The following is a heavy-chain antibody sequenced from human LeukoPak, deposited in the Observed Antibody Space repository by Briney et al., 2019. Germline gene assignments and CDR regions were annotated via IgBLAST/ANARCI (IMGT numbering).Heavy chain of an antibody. V-gene: IGHV4-59*01. CDR1: GGSISSYY. J-gene: IGHJ5*02. CDR2: IYYSGST. CDR3: ARGGETWLVSSGNWFDP. Sequence: SETLSLTCTVSGGSISSYYWSWIRQPPGKGLEWIGYIYYSGSTNYNPSLKSRVTISVDTSKNQFSLKLSSVTAADTAVYYCARGGETWLVSSGNWFDPWGQGTLVTVSS. D-gene: IGHD3-9*01.